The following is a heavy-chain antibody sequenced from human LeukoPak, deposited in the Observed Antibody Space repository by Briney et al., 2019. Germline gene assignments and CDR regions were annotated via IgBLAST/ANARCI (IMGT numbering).Heavy chain of an antibody. V-gene: IGHV1-3*01. CDR2: TNVSNGNT. CDR1: AYTFTTYA. CDR3: ARAPILRGLEWVPLSDP. J-gene: IGHJ5*02. D-gene: IGHD3-3*01. Sequence: GASVTLSFTPSAYTFTTYAISWVRHAPGQRLERMGCTNVSNGNTKYSQEFQGRVTMTRDTSISTAYMELSSLRSDDTAVYYCARAPILRGLEWVPLSDPWGQGTLVTVSS.